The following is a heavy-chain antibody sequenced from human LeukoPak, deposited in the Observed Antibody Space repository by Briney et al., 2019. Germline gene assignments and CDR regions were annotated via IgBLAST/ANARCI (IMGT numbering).Heavy chain of an antibody. D-gene: IGHD1-1*01. J-gene: IGHJ4*02. Sequence: SETLSLTCTVSGGSISSHYWSWIRQPPGKGLEWIGCMYYSGSTDYNPSLKSRVTISVDTSKNQFSLKLSSVTAADTAVYYCARGNWRYYFGYWGQGTLVTVSS. CDR2: MYYSGST. CDR1: GGSISSHY. CDR3: ARGNWRYYFGY. V-gene: IGHV4-59*11.